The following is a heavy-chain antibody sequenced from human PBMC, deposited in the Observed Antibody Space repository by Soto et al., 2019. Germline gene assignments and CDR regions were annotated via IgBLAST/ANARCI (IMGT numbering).Heavy chain of an antibody. Sequence: PGGSLRLSCAASGFTFSDYYMSWVRQASGKXLEWVSYISSSGSTIYYADSVKDRFTISRDNAKNSLYLQMNSLRAEDTAVYYCARETASYYGSGNYYNLDYWGQGTLVTVSS. D-gene: IGHD3-10*01. J-gene: IGHJ4*02. V-gene: IGHV3-11*01. CDR2: ISSSGSTI. CDR1: GFTFSDYY. CDR3: ARETASYYGSGNYYNLDY.